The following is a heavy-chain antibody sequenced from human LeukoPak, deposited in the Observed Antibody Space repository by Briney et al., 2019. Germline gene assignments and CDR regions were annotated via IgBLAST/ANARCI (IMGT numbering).Heavy chain of an antibody. Sequence: ASVKVSCKASGYTFTSYYMHWVRQAPGQGLEWMGIINPSGGSTSYAQKFQGRVTMTRDTSTSTVYMELSSLRSEDTAVYYCARDYPYCSGGSCYSKAFDIWGQGTMVTVSS. D-gene: IGHD2-15*01. CDR2: INPSGGST. J-gene: IGHJ3*02. CDR1: GYTFTSYY. CDR3: ARDYPYCSGGSCYSKAFDI. V-gene: IGHV1-46*01.